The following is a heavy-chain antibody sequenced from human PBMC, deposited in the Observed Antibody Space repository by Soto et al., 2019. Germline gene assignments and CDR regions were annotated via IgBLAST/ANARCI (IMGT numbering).Heavy chain of an antibody. CDR3: AKATTNGGWFNPFDS. V-gene: IGHV3-23*01. CDR1: GFSFVNYA. Sequence: GGSLRLSCAASGFSFVNYAMNWVRQAPGKGLEWVSGLSGSGTSTYYADSVKGRFTISRDNSRDTLFLQMNSLTADDTAVYYCAKATTNGGWFNPFDSWGKGALVTASS. J-gene: IGHJ4*02. D-gene: IGHD6-19*01. CDR2: LSGSGTST.